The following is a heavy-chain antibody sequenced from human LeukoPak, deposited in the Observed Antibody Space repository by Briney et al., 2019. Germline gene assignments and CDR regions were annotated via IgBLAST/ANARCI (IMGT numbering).Heavy chain of an antibody. CDR1: GYTLTELS. CDR2: FDPEDGET. Sequence: ASVKVSCKVSGYTLTELSMHWVRQAPGKGLEWMGGFDPEDGETIYAQKLQGRVTMTTDTSTSTAYMKLRSLRSDDTAVYYCARGSSWYGFDYWGQGTLVTVSS. J-gene: IGHJ4*02. V-gene: IGHV1-24*01. CDR3: ARGSSWYGFDY. D-gene: IGHD6-13*01.